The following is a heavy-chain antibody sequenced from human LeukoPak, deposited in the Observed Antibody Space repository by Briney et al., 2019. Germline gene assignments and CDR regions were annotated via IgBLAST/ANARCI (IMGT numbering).Heavy chain of an antibody. CDR3: ARLSYSSSWYRDY. D-gene: IGHD6-13*01. CDR2: ISYDGSNK. Sequence: PGRSLRLSCAASGFTFSSYAMHWVRQAPGKGLEWVAVISYDGSNKYYADSVKGRFTISRDNSKNTLYLQMNSLRAEDTAVYYCARLSYSSSWYRDYWGQGTLVTVSS. J-gene: IGHJ4*02. CDR1: GFTFSSYA. V-gene: IGHV3-30-3*01.